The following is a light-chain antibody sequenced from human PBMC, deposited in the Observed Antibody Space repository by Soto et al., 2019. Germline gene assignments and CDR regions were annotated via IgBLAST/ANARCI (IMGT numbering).Light chain of an antibody. CDR2: GAS. CDR1: QSVSSTY. J-gene: IGKJ5*01. Sequence: TVLTQSPGTLSLSPGERATLSCRASQSVSSTYLAWYQHKPGQAPRLLLYGASRRATGIPDRFSASGSGTDFTLTISRLEPEDFAVYYCQQYGSSPEITFGQGTRLEIK. V-gene: IGKV3-20*01. CDR3: QQYGSSPEIT.